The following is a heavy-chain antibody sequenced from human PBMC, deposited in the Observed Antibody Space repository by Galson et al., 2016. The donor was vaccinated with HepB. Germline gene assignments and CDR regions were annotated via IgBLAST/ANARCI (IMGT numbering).Heavy chain of an antibody. CDR2: FDPESGET. J-gene: IGHJ4*02. D-gene: IGHD5-12*01. Sequence: SVKVSCKVSGDTLTELSMHWVRQAPGKGLEWMGGFDPESGETLYAQKFQGRLTLTTDTSTKMFYLELSSLNPEDTAIYYCAREGVDLGATVPHFESWGQGSLVAVSS. V-gene: IGHV1-24*01. CDR1: GDTLTELS. CDR3: AREGVDLGATVPHFES.